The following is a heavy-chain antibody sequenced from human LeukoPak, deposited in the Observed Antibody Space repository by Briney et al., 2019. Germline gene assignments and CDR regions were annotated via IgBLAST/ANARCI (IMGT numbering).Heavy chain of an antibody. CDR1: GFTFSSYA. J-gene: IGHJ4*02. V-gene: IGHV3-30-3*01. D-gene: IGHD3-10*01. Sequence: PGRSLRLSCAASGFTFSSYAMHWVRQAPGKGLEWVAVISYDGSNKYYADSVKGRFTISRDNSKNTLYLQMNSLRAEDTAVYYCARDLRLGDYFDYWGQGTLVTVSS. CDR3: ARDLRLGDYFDY. CDR2: ISYDGSNK.